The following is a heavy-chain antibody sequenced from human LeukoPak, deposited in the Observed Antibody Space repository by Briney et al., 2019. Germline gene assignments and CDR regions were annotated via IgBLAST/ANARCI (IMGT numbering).Heavy chain of an antibody. D-gene: IGHD2-15*01. CDR1: GFTFSSYG. V-gene: IGHV3-23*01. CDR3: AREHCSGGSCYSRVFPDIGDAFDI. Sequence: PGGTLRLSCAASGFTFSSYGMSWVRQAPGKGLEWVSAISGSGGSTYYADFVKGRFTISRDNAKNSLYLQMNSLRAEDTAVYYCAREHCSGGSCYSRVFPDIGDAFDIWGQGTMVTVSS. J-gene: IGHJ3*02. CDR2: ISGSGGST.